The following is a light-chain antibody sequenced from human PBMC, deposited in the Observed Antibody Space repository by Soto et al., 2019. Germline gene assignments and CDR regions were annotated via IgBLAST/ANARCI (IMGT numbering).Light chain of an antibody. J-gene: IGKJ2*01. CDR3: RQYGSSPSYT. V-gene: IGKV3-20*01. CDR2: GAS. CDR1: QSLSSY. Sequence: EIVLTQSPGTLPLSPGERATLSCRASQSLSSYLAWYQQKPGQAPRLLIYGASSRATGIPDRFSGSGSGTDFTLTISRLEPEDFAVYYCRQYGSSPSYTFGQGTKLEIK.